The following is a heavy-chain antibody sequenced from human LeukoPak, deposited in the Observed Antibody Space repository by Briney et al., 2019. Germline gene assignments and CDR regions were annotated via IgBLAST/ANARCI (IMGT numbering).Heavy chain of an antibody. V-gene: IGHV3-33*01. CDR2: IWYDGSNK. D-gene: IGHD2/OR15-2a*01. J-gene: IGHJ4*02. CDR1: GFTFSSYG. CDR3: ARDSKTRALDY. Sequence: PGGSLRLSCAASGFTFSSYGMHWVRQATGKGLEWVALIWYDGSNKYYADSVKGRFTISRDNSKNTLYLQMNSLRDEDTAVYYCARDSKTRALDYWGQGTVVTVSS.